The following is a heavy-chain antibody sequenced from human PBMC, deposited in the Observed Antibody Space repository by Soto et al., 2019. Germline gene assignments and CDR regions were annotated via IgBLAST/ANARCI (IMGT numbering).Heavy chain of an antibody. V-gene: IGHV4-30-2*01. CDR2: VYQSGRA. Sequence: SETLSLTCTVSDVSSSTGGYSWNWLRQPPGKDPEWIGYVYQSGRAFYNQSLKTRVSISLDKSKKQFFLNLISVTAADTAVYYCARGAQLYFREPHFDYWGQG. CDR1: DVSSSTGGYS. J-gene: IGHJ4*02. D-gene: IGHD1-1*01. CDR3: ARGAQLYFREPHFDY.